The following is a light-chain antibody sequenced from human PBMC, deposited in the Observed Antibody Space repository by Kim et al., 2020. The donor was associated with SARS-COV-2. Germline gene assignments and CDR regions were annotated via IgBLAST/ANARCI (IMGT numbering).Light chain of an antibody. CDR3: KVWNSTTVHGV. J-gene: IGLJ3*02. V-gene: IGLV3-21*04. CDR1: NIGRHS. CDR2: YDS. Sequence: APAKTARISCGGNNIGRHSVHWYRQKPVQAPVLVIYYDSDRPSGTPERFSRSNAVNTATLTISRVESRDETDYFFKVWNSTTVHGVFGVGTQLTVL.